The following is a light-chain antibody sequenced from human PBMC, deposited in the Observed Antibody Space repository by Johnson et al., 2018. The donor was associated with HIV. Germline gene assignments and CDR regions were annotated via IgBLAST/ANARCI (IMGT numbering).Light chain of an antibody. V-gene: IGLV1-51*02. J-gene: IGLJ1*01. CDR2: ENN. CDR1: SPNIGNNY. CDR3: GTWDSSLGTYV. Sequence: HSVLTQPPSVSAAPGQKVTISCSGSSPNIGNNYVSWYQQLPGTAPKLLIYENNKRPSGIPDRFSGSKSGTSATLGITGLQTGDEADYYCGTWDSSLGTYVFGTGTKVTVL.